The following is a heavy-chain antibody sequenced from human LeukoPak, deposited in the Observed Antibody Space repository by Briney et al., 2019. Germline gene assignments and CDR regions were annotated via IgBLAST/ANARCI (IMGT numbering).Heavy chain of an antibody. D-gene: IGHD5-12*01. J-gene: IGHJ4*02. CDR2: ISAYNGNT. CDR3: ARHSIRGYSGPYYFDS. Sequence: ASVKVSCKASGYTFTSYGISWVRQAPGQGLEWMGWISAYNGNTNYAQKLQGRVTMTTDTSTITAYMELRSLRSDDTAVYYCARHSIRGYSGPYYFDSWGQGTLVTVSS. V-gene: IGHV1-18*01. CDR1: GYTFTSYG.